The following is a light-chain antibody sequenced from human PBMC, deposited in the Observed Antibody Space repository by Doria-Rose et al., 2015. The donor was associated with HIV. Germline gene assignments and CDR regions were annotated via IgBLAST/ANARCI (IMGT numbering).Light chain of an antibody. J-gene: IGKJ1*01. V-gene: IGKV1-39*01. CDR1: ESISTY. CDR3: QQSYNNPPWA. CDR2: AAS. Sequence: DIQMTQSPSSLSASVGDRVTITCRASESISTYLNWYQQKPEKAPKLLIYAASSLQTGVPARFYGSGSGTDFTLTINSLQPEDFATYFCQQSYNNPPWAFGQGTKVEVK.